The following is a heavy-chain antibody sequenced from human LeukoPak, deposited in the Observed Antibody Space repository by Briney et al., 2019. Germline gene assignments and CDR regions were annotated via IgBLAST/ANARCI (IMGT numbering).Heavy chain of an antibody. CDR1: GLTFSNYW. CDR3: ARDGVQELLHAFDV. V-gene: IGHV3-7*04. J-gene: IGHJ3*01. CDR2: IKRAGSEK. D-gene: IGHD1-26*01. Sequence: GGSLRLSCAASGLTFSNYWMSGVRQGPGKGLEWVANIKRAGSEKYYVDSVKGRFTISRASAKTSLYRQMTSLRAEDPPVYYCARDGVQELLHAFDVWGQGTMVTVSS.